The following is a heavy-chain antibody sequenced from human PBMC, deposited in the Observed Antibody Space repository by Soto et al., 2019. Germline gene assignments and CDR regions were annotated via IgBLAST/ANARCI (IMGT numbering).Heavy chain of an antibody. CDR3: ARADIVLMVYANDAFDI. D-gene: IGHD2-8*01. CDR1: GFTFSSYS. V-gene: IGHV3-21*01. Sequence: PGGSLSLSYAASGFTFSSYSMNWVRQAPGKGLEWVSSISSSSSYIYYADSVKGRFTISRDNAKNSLYLQMNSLRAEDTAVYYCARADIVLMVYANDAFDIWGQGTMVTVSS. J-gene: IGHJ3*02. CDR2: ISSSSSYI.